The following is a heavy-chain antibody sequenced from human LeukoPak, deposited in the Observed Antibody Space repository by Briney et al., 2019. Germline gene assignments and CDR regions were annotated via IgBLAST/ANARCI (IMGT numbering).Heavy chain of an antibody. CDR1: GDSISSASYC. CDR2: FYSNGST. Sequence: TLSLTCAVSGDSISSASYCWSWVRQPAGKGLEWIGRFYSNGSTNYNPSLKSRVTISVDTSQNQFSLRLNSVTVADTAVHYCARVNRNFYYDSSGYGHFYYMDVWGKGTTVTVSS. V-gene: IGHV4-61*02. CDR3: ARVNRNFYYDSSGYGHFYYMDV. J-gene: IGHJ6*03. D-gene: IGHD3-22*01.